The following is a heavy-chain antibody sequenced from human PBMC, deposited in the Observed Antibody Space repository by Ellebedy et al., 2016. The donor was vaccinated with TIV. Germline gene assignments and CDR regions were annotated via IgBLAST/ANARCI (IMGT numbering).Heavy chain of an antibody. D-gene: IGHD5-24*01. V-gene: IGHV3-21*01. CDR1: GFTFSSYS. J-gene: IGHJ4*02. Sequence: GESLKISCAASGFTFSSYSMNWVRQAPGKGLEWVSSISSTSHFINYADSVEGRFTISRDNAKNSLYLQMDSLRAEDTAVYYCARDRPTLAWLQYYFDYWGQGTVVTVSP. CDR2: ISSTSHFI. CDR3: ARDRPTLAWLQYYFDY.